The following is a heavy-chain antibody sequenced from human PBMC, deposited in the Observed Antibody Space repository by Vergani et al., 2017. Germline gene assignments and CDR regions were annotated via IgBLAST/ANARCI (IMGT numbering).Heavy chain of an antibody. CDR1: GFTFSSYG. V-gene: IGHV3-33*01. J-gene: IGHJ6*02. CDR3: AREIPSYYYGSGSSPYYYGMDV. D-gene: IGHD3-10*01. Sequence: QVQLVESGGGVVQPGRSLRLSCAASGFTFSSYGMHWVRQAPGKGLEWVAVIWYDGSNKYYADSVKGRFTISRDNSKNTLYLQMNSLRAEDTAVYYCAREIPSYYYGSGSSPYYYGMDVWGQGTTVTVSS. CDR2: IWYDGSNK.